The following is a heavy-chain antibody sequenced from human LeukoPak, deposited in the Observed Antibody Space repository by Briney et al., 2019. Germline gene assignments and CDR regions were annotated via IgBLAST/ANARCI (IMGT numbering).Heavy chain of an antibody. J-gene: IGHJ4*02. CDR1: GFTFSSYW. CDR3: AREPLTGTYDY. Sequence: GGSLRLSCAASGFTFSSYWMSWVRQAPGKGLEWVANIKQDGSEKYYVDSVKGRFTISRDNAKNPLYLQMNSLRAEDTAVYYCAREPLTGTYDYWGQGTLVTVSS. V-gene: IGHV3-7*01. D-gene: IGHD1-20*01. CDR2: IKQDGSEK.